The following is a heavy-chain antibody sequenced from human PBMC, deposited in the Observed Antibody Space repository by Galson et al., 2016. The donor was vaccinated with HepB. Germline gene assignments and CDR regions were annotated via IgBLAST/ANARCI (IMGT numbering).Heavy chain of an antibody. V-gene: IGHV4-34*01. D-gene: IGHD1-26*01. CDR3: TRGKWEIRPSDI. CDR1: GGSLRGYY. Sequence: SETLSLTCVVSGGSLRGYYWSYIRQPPGKGLEWIGEINFTGNTIYNPSLKSRVTISRDTSKNQFSLRLSSVTAADTAVYYCTRGKWEIRPSDIWGQGTMVTVSS. CDR2: INFTGNT. J-gene: IGHJ3*02.